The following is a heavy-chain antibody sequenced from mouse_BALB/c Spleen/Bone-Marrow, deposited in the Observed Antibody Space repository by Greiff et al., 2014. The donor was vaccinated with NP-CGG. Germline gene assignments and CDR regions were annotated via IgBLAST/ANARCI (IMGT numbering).Heavy chain of an antibody. CDR1: GFSLTSYG. CDR2: IWAGGST. D-gene: IGHD2-4*01. J-gene: IGHJ3*01. CDR3: ASPIYYDYPLFAY. V-gene: IGHV2-9*02. Sequence: VKLMESGPGLVAPSQSLSITCTVSGFSLTSYGVHWVRQPPGKGLEWLGVIWAGGSTNYNSALMSRLSIGKDNSKNQVFLKMNRLRTDDPAMYYFASPIYYDYPLFAYWGQGTLVTVSA.